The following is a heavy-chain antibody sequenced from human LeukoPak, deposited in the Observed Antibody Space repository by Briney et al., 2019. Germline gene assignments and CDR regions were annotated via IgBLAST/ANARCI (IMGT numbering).Heavy chain of an antibody. Sequence: ASVKVSCKASGDTFSNYAVSWVRQATGQGLEWMGWMNPNSGNTGYAQKFQGRVTMTRNTSISTAYMELSSLRSEDTAVYYCARGPDHSHDYYYYYGMDVWGQGTTVTVSS. V-gene: IGHV1-8*02. J-gene: IGHJ6*02. CDR1: GDTFSNYA. CDR2: MNPNSGNT. CDR3: ARGPDHSHDYYYYYGMDV.